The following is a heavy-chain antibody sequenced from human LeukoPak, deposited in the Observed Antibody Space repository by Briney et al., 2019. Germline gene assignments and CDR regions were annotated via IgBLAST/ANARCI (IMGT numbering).Heavy chain of an antibody. CDR3: AKGGVYDSSGYLGY. CDR2: IWYDGSNK. V-gene: IGHV3-33*06. D-gene: IGHD3-22*01. J-gene: IGHJ4*02. CDR1: GFTFSSYG. Sequence: PGGSLRLSCAASGFTFSSYGMHWVRQAPGKGLEWVAVIWYDGSNKYYADSVKGRFTISRDNSKNTLYLQMNSLRAEDTAVYYCAKGGVYDSSGYLGYWGQGTLVTVSS.